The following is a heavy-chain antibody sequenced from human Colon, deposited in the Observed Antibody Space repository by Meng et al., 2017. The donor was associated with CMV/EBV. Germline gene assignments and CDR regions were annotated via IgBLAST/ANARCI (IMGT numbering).Heavy chain of an antibody. CDR1: GSTFSSYE. Sequence: GESLKISCAASGSTFSSYEMNWVRQAPGKGLEWVSYISSDGGTVLYADSAKGRFTISRDNTKNSVYLQMKSLRAEDTAVYYCARELGARSPHYNWFDPWGQGTLVTVSS. V-gene: IGHV3-48*03. CDR2: ISSDGGTV. J-gene: IGHJ5*02. D-gene: IGHD1-26*01. CDR3: ARELGARSPHYNWFDP.